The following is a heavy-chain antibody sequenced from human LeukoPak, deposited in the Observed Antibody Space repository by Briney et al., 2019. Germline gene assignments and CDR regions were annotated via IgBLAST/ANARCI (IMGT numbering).Heavy chain of an antibody. V-gene: IGHV5-51*01. J-gene: IGHJ4*02. CDR3: AKFDKEGTILRPADY. CDR2: MYPGDSDT. CDR1: GYSFTNYW. D-gene: IGHD3-3*01. Sequence: GESLQISCKGSGYSFTNYWIGWVRQMPGKGLEWMGMMYPGDSDTRYSPSFQGQVTISADKSITTAYLQWSSLKASDTAMYYCAKFDKEGTILRPADYWGQGTLVTVSS.